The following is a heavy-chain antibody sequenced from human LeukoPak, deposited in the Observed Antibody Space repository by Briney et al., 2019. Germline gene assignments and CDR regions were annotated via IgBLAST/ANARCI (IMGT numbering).Heavy chain of an antibody. CDR1: GFTFSGSA. CDR3: TRQGEENFDL. Sequence: GGSLRLSCAASGFTFSGSAMHWVRRASGKGLEWVGRIRSKANSYATAYAASVKGRFTISRDDSKNTAYLQMNSLKTEDTAVYYCTRQGEENFDLWGRGTLVTVSS. V-gene: IGHV3-73*01. J-gene: IGHJ2*01. CDR2: IRSKANSYAT.